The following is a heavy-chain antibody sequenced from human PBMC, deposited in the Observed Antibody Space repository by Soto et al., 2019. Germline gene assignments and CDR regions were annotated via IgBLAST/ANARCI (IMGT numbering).Heavy chain of an antibody. D-gene: IGHD3-22*01. V-gene: IGHV1-69*13. J-gene: IGHJ3*02. CDR1: GGTFSSYA. CDR2: IIPIFGTA. Sequence: SVKVSCKASGGTFSSYAIRWVRQAPGQGLEWMGGIIPIFGTANYAQKFQGRVTITADESTSTAYMELSSLRSEDTAVYYCASKLYYYDSSGYYLNDAFDIWGQGTMVTVSS. CDR3: ASKLYYYDSSGYYLNDAFDI.